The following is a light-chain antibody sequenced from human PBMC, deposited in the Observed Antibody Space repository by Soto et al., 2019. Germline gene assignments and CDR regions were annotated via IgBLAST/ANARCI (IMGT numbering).Light chain of an antibody. J-gene: IGKJ5*01. CDR3: QQYGSSIT. V-gene: IGKV3-20*01. CDR1: QSVSSSY. Sequence: EIVLTQSPGNLSLSPGERATLSCRASQSVSSSYLAWYQQKPGQAPRLLIYGASSRATGIPDRFSGSRSGTDFTLTISRLEPEDFAVYYCQQYGSSITFGQGTRLEIK. CDR2: GAS.